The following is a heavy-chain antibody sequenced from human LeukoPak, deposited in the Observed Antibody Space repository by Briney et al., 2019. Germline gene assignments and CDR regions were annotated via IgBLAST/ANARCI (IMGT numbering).Heavy chain of an antibody. CDR2: INHSGNT. J-gene: IGHJ4*02. D-gene: IGHD3-22*01. CDR1: GGSFSGYY. CDR3: ARGGARALTYYYDSSGYFDY. V-gene: IGHV4-34*01. Sequence: SETLSLTRAVYGGSFSGYYWSWIRQPPGKGLEWIGEINHSGNTNYNPSLKSRVTISVDTSKNQFSLKLSSVTAADTAVYYCARGGARALTYYYDSSGYFDYWGQGTLVTVSS.